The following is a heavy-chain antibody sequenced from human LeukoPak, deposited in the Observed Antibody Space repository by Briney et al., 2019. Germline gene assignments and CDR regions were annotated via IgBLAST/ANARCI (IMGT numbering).Heavy chain of an antibody. Sequence: GASVKVSCKASAGTFSSYAISWVRQAPGQGLEWMGGIIPIFGTANYAQKFQGRVTITADESTSTAYMELSSPRSEDTAVYYCARDGEVRHYGSGSYYKYYYYYMDVWGKGTTVTISS. J-gene: IGHJ6*03. CDR3: ARDGEVRHYGSGSYYKYYYYYMDV. D-gene: IGHD3-10*01. CDR1: AGTFSSYA. V-gene: IGHV1-69*13. CDR2: IIPIFGTA.